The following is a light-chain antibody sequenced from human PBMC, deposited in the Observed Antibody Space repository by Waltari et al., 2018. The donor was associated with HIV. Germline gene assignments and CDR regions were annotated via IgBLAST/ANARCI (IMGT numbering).Light chain of an antibody. CDR2: PDN. CDR3: ATWDDRWNYWV. Sequence: QSVVTQPPSASGAPGQRVTISCSGSTSNIGTNSLSWYQQFTGTPPKHLLYPDNARPSGVPGRFSVSKSGTSASLPISGLQSEDDADYYCATWDDRWNYWVFGGGTKLTVL. J-gene: IGLJ3*02. V-gene: IGLV1-44*01. CDR1: TSNIGTNS.